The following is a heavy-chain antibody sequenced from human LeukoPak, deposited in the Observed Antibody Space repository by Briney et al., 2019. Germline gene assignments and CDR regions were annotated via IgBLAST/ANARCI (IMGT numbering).Heavy chain of an antibody. V-gene: IGHV1-46*01. CDR1: GYTFTSYY. Sequence: ASVKVSCKASGYTFTSYYMHWVRQAPGQGLEWMGIINPSGGSASYAQKFQGRVTMTRDTSTSTVYMELSSLRSEDTAVYYCARGSIGVWFGELFPEYFQHWGQGTLVTVSS. J-gene: IGHJ1*01. D-gene: IGHD3-10*01. CDR2: INPSGGSA. CDR3: ARGSIGVWFGELFPEYFQH.